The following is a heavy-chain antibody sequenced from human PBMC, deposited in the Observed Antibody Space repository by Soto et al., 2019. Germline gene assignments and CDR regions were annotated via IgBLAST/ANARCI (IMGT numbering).Heavy chain of an antibody. J-gene: IGHJ5*02. Sequence: ASVKVSCKVSGYTLTELSMHWVRQAPGKGLEWRGGFDPEDGETIYAQKFQGRVTMTEDTSTDTAYMELSSLRSEDTAVYYCATVITMIVVVKTYNWFDPWGQGTLVTVSS. CDR3: ATVITMIVVVKTYNWFDP. CDR1: GYTLTELS. D-gene: IGHD3-22*01. V-gene: IGHV1-24*01. CDR2: FDPEDGET.